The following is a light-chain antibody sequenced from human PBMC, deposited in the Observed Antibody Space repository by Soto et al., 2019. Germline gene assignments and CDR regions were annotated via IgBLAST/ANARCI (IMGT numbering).Light chain of an antibody. J-gene: IGLJ3*02. CDR1: SSDVGSYNL. CDR2: EGS. CDR3: CSYAGSRV. Sequence: QSALTQPASVSGSPGQSITISCTGTSSDVGSYNLVSWYQQHPGKAPKLMIYEGSKRPSGVSNRLSDSQSGSTAPLTISGLPAADEAYYYCCSYAGSRVFGGGTKLTVL. V-gene: IGLV2-23*01.